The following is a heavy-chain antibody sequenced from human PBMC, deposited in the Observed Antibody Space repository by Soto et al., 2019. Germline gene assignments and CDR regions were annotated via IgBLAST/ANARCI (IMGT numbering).Heavy chain of an antibody. Sequence: PGGSLRLSCAASGFTFSSYSMNWVRQAPGKGLEWVSSISSSSYIYYADSVKGRFTISRDNAKNSLYLQMNSLRAEDTAVYYCARVTGTPGGSGWGQGTLVTVSS. V-gene: IGHV3-21*01. CDR3: ARVTGTPGGSG. D-gene: IGHD1-20*01. CDR2: ISSSSYI. CDR1: GFTFSSYS. J-gene: IGHJ4*02.